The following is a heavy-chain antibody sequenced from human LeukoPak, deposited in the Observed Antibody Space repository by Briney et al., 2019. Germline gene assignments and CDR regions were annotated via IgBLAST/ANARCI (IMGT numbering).Heavy chain of an antibody. CDR2: INPNSGGT. CDR3: ATSLYPSYTFDY. D-gene: IGHD3-16*01. CDR1: GYTITSYG. Sequence: ASVKVSCKASGYTITSYGISWVRQAPGHGLEWMGWINPNSGGTNYAQKFQGRVTMTRDTSISTAYMGLSRLRSDDTAVYYCATSLYPSYTFDYWDQGTLVTVSS. J-gene: IGHJ4*02. V-gene: IGHV1-2*02.